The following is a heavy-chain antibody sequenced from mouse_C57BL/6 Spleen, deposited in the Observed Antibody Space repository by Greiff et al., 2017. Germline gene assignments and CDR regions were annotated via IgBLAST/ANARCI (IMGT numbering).Heavy chain of an antibody. V-gene: IGHV1-15*01. D-gene: IGHD1-1*01. CDR2: IDPETGGT. Sequence: VKLQESGAELVRPGASVTLSCKASGYTFTDYEMHWVKQTPVHGLEWIGAIDPETGGTAYNQKFKGKAILTADKSSSTAYMELRSLTSEDSAVYYCTRMRFYGSSYYFDYWGQGTTLTVSS. J-gene: IGHJ2*01. CDR3: TRMRFYGSSYYFDY. CDR1: GYTFTDYE.